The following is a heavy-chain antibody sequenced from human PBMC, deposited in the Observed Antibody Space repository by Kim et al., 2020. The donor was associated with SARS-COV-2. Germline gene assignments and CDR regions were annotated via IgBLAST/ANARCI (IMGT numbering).Heavy chain of an antibody. J-gene: IGHJ4*02. V-gene: IGHV3-30*02. D-gene: IGHD3-10*01. Sequence: YYADSVKGRFTISRDNSKNTLYLQMNSLRAEDTAVYYCAKGMVRGVISSFWGQGTLVTVSS. CDR3: AKGMVRGVISSF.